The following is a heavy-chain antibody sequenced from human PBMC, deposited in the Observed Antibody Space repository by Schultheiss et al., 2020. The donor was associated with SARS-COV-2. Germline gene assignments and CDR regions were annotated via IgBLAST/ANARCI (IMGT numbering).Heavy chain of an antibody. V-gene: IGHV4-34*01. CDR2: IYYSGST. CDR1: GGSFSGYY. CDR3: ARASGSYWYNWFDP. D-gene: IGHD1-26*01. J-gene: IGHJ5*02. Sequence: SETLSLTCAVSGGSFSGYYWSWIRQPPGKGLEWIGYIYYSGSTYYNPSLKSRVTISVDTSKNQFSLKLSSVTAADTAVYYCARASGSYWYNWFDPWGQGTLVTVSS.